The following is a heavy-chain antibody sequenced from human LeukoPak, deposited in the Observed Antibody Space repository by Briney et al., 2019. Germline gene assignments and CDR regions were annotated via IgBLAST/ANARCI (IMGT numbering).Heavy chain of an antibody. CDR1: GGSISSYY. CDR2: IYYSGST. V-gene: IGHV4-59*01. D-gene: IGHD3-22*01. CDR3: ARGHRETKSYYSDSSGHTFDY. Sequence: PSETLSLTCTVSGGSISSYYWSWIRQPPGKGLEWIGYIYYSGSTNYNPSLKSRVTISVDTSKNQFSLKLSSVTAADTAVYYCARGHRETKSYYSDSSGHTFDYWGQGTLVTVSS. J-gene: IGHJ4*02.